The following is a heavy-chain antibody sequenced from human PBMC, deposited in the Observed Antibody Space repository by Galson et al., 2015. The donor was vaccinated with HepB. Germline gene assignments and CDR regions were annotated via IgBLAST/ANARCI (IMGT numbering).Heavy chain of an antibody. CDR2: INTNTGNP. CDR1: GYTFTSYA. CDR3: ARDAVDYYDSSGYWGGPHWFDP. Sequence: SVKVSCKASGYTFTSYAMNWVRQAPGQGLEWMGWINTNTGNPTYAQGFTGRFVFSLDTSVSTAYLQISSLKAEDTAVYYCARDAVDYYDSSGYWGGPHWFDPWGQGTLVTVSS. D-gene: IGHD3-22*01. V-gene: IGHV7-4-1*02. J-gene: IGHJ5*02.